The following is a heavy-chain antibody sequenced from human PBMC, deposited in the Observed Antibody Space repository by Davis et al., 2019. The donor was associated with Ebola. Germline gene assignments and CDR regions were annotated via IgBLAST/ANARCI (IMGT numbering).Heavy chain of an antibody. CDR1: GGSISSSNW. V-gene: IGHV4-4*02. Sequence: SETLSLTCAVPGGSISSSNWWSWVRQPPGKGLEWIGEIYHSGSTNYNPSLKSRVTISVDKSKNQFSLKLSSVTAADTAVYYCARGRYCSGGSCWYYFDYWGQGTLVTVSS. D-gene: IGHD2-15*01. J-gene: IGHJ4*02. CDR2: IYHSGST. CDR3: ARGRYCSGGSCWYYFDY.